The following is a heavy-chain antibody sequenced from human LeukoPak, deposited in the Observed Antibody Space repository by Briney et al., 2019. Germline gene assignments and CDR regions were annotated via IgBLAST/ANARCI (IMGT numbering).Heavy chain of an antibody. J-gene: IGHJ4*02. CDR1: GVSISSSRSY. CDR2: ISYSGST. Sequence: SETLSLTCSVSGVSISSSRSYWAWIRQPPGKGLEWIATISYSGSTYYNPSLKSRVTISVDTSKNQFSLKLSSVTAADTAVHYLARRPYYDANGFYFRGGYYFDYWGQGTLVTVSS. CDR3: ARRPYYDANGFYFRGGYYFDY. D-gene: IGHD3-22*01. V-gene: IGHV4-39*01.